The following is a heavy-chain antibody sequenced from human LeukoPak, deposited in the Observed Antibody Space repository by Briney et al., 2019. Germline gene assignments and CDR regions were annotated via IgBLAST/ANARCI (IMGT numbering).Heavy chain of an antibody. Sequence: SETLSLTCPDSGGSISSHFWSWIRQPPGKGLEWIGYMFYSGSTNYNPSLKSRVTISVDASKNQFSLKLTSVSAADTAVYYCARDRAPVTMIRGAPGGFDPWGQGTLVTVSS. V-gene: IGHV4-59*11. CDR1: GGSISSHF. D-gene: IGHD3-10*01. J-gene: IGHJ5*02. CDR3: ARDRAPVTMIRGAPGGFDP. CDR2: MFYSGST.